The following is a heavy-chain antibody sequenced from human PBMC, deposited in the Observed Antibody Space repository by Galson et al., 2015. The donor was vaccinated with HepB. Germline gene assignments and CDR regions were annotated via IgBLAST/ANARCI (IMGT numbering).Heavy chain of an antibody. J-gene: IGHJ3*02. CDR2: INPSDGST. CDR3: ARVTYMLGHAFDI. Sequence: SVKVSCKASGYSFTSNYMHWVRQAPGQGLEWMGIINPSDGSTRYAQKFQGRVTMTRDTSTSTVYMELSSLRSEDTAVYYCARVTYMLGHAFDIWGQGTMVTVSS. D-gene: IGHD3-10*02. V-gene: IGHV1-46*03. CDR1: GYSFTSNY.